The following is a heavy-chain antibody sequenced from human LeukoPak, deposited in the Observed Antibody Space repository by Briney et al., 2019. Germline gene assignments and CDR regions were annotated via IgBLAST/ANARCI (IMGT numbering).Heavy chain of an antibody. D-gene: IGHD2-2*01. V-gene: IGHV3-30-3*01. CDR2: ISYDGSNK. CDR1: GFTFSSYA. CDR3: AKGPREYQLLADYFDY. Sequence: GGSLRLSCAASGFTFSSYAMHWVRQAPGKGLEWVAVISYDGSNKYYADSVKGRFTISRDNSKNTLYLQMNSLRAEDTAVYYCAKGPREYQLLADYFDYWGQGTLVTVSS. J-gene: IGHJ4*02.